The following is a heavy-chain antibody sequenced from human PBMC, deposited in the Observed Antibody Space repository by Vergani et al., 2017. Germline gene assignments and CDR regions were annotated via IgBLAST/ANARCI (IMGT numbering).Heavy chain of an antibody. CDR3: AKVLSPKYDYGSGSYYNPDAFDI. J-gene: IGHJ3*02. D-gene: IGHD3-10*01. V-gene: IGHV3-23*01. Sequence: EVQLLESGGGLVQPGGSLRLSCAASGFTFSSYAMSWVRQAPGKGLEWVSAISGSGGSTYYADSVKGRFTISRDNSKNTLYLQMTSLRAEDTAVYYCAKVLSPKYDYGSGSYYNPDAFDIWGQGTMVTVSS. CDR2: ISGSGGST. CDR1: GFTFSSYA.